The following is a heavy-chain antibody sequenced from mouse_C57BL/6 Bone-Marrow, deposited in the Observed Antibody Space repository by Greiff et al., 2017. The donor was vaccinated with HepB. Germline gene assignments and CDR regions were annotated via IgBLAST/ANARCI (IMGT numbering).Heavy chain of an antibody. J-gene: IGHJ1*03. CDR2: ISSGSSTN. Sequence: EVNVVESGGGLVKPGGSLKLSCAASGFTFSDYGMHWVRQAPEKGLVWVAYISSGSSTNYYADTVKGRFTISRDNAKNTLFRQMTSLRSEDTAMYYCARGLRRGYFDVWGTGTTVTVSS. CDR3: ARGLRRGYFDV. CDR1: GFTFSDYG. D-gene: IGHD1-2*01. V-gene: IGHV5-17*01.